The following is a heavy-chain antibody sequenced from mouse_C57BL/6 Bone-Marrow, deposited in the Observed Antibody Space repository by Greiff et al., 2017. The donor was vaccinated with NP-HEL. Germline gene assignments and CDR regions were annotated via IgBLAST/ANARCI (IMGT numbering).Heavy chain of an antibody. D-gene: IGHD1-1*01. V-gene: IGHV1-55*01. Sequence: QVQLQQPGAELVKPGASVKMSCKASGYTFTSYWITWVKQRPGQGLEWIGDIYPGSGSTNYNEKFKSKATLTVDTSSSTAYMQLSSLTSDDSAVYYCSHYYGSRDWYFDVWGTGTTVTVSS. CDR3: SHYYGSRDWYFDV. CDR1: GYTFTSYW. CDR2: IYPGSGST. J-gene: IGHJ1*03.